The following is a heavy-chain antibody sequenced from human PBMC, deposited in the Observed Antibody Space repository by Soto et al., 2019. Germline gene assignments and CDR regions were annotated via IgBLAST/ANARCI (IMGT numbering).Heavy chain of an antibody. Sequence: SETLSLTCAVYGGSFSGYYWSWIRQPPGKGLEWIGEINHSGSTNYNPSLKSRVTISVDTSKNQFSLKLSSVTAADTAVYYCARGMTAAAAPASFDYWGQGTLVTVSS. CDR1: GGSFSGYY. CDR3: ARGMTAAAAPASFDY. V-gene: IGHV4-34*01. CDR2: INHSGST. D-gene: IGHD6-13*01. J-gene: IGHJ4*02.